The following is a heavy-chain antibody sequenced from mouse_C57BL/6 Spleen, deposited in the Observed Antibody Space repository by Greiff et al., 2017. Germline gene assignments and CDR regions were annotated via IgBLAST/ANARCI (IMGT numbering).Heavy chain of an antibody. J-gene: IGHJ2*01. Sequence: VQLQQSGAELVRPGTSVKMSCKASGYTFTNYWIGWAKQRPGHGLEWIGDIYPGGGYTNYNEKFKGKATLTADKSSSTAYMQFSSLTSEDSAIYYCARSAGSSYDYFDYWGQGTTLTVSS. V-gene: IGHV1-63*01. CDR1: GYTFTNYW. CDR3: ARSAGSSYDYFDY. D-gene: IGHD1-1*01. CDR2: IYPGGGYT.